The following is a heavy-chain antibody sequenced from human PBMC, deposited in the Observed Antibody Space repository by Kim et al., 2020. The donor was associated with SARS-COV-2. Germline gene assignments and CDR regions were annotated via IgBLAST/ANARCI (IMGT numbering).Heavy chain of an antibody. CDR3: ARHLGYSYGRLDY. Sequence: DNPSLKRRVTISVDTSKNPLSLKLSSVTAADTAVYYCARHLGYSYGRLDYWGQGPLVTVSS. J-gene: IGHJ4*02. V-gene: IGHV4-39*01. D-gene: IGHD5-18*01.